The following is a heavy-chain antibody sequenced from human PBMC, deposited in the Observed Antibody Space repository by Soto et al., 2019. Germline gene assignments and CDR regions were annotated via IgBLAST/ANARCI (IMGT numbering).Heavy chain of an antibody. CDR2: IWYDGSNK. D-gene: IGHD6-13*01. Sequence: QVQLVESGGGVVQPGRSLRLSCAASGFTFSSYGMHWVRQAPGKGLEWVAVIWYDGSNKYYADSVKGRFTISRDNSKKTLYLQMNSLRAEDTAVYYCAREDRSSWYVNWFDPWGQGTLVTVSS. V-gene: IGHV3-33*01. J-gene: IGHJ5*02. CDR1: GFTFSSYG. CDR3: AREDRSSWYVNWFDP.